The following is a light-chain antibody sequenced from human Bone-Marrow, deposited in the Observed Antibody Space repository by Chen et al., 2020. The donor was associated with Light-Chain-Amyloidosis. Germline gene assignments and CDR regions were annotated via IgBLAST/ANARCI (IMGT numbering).Light chain of an antibody. CDR1: KIGSTS. V-gene: IGLV3-21*02. Sequence: SYVLTQPSSVSVAPGQTATNACGGNKIGSTSVHWYQQTPGHAPLLVFYDDSDRPSGIPERLSGSNSGNTATLTISRVEAGDEADYYCQVWDRSSDRPVFGGGTKLTVL. CDR3: QVWDRSSDRPV. J-gene: IGLJ3*02. CDR2: DDS.